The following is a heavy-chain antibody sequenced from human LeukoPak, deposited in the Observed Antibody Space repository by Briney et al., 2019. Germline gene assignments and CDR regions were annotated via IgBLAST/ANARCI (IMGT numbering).Heavy chain of an antibody. CDR1: GFTFSSYA. CDR2: IPYDGSNK. CDR3: ARTPSGSYIN. D-gene: IGHD1-26*01. J-gene: IGHJ4*02. Sequence: PGGSLRLSCAASGFTFSSYAMHWVRQAPGKGLEWVAVIPYDGSNKYYADSVKGRFTISRDNSKNTLYLQMNSLRAEDTAVYYCARTPSGSYINWGQGTLVTVSS. V-gene: IGHV3-30*04.